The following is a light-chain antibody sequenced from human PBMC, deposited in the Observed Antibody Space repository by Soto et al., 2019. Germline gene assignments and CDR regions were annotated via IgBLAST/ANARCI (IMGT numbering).Light chain of an antibody. Sequence: QSVLTQPPSASGTPGQRVTISCSGSSSNVGSNHVHWYQQLPGTAPKLLLSDNDQRPSGVPDRFSGSKSGTSASLAISGLRSEDEADYYCSSFAGSPVVFGGGTKLTVL. CDR2: DND. CDR1: SSNVGSNH. V-gene: IGLV1-47*02. J-gene: IGLJ2*01. CDR3: SSFAGSPVV.